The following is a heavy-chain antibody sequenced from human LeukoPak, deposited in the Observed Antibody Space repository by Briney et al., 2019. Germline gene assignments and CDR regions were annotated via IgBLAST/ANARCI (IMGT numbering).Heavy chain of an antibody. CDR3: ARGQSIVGATGDY. CDR1: GGSFSGYY. Sequence: SETLSLTCAVYGGSFSGYYWSWIRQPPGKGLEWIGEINHSGSTNYNPSLKSRVTMSVDTSKNQFSLKLSSVTAADKAVYYCARGQSIVGATGDYWGQGTLVTVSS. CDR2: INHSGST. D-gene: IGHD1-26*01. V-gene: IGHV4-34*01. J-gene: IGHJ4*02.